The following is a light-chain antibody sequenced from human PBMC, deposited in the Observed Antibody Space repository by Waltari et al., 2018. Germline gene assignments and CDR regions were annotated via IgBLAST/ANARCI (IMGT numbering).Light chain of an antibody. CDR1: QSVSSNS. J-gene: IGKJ1*01. Sequence: DIVLTQSPTSLSLSPGESATLSCRASQSVSSNSLAWYQQRPGQAPRLVIYGAVTRAAGIPARFSGGGSGTDFTLTISRLEPEDFVVYYCQHYADSLWTFGQGTKVEVK. CDR2: GAV. CDR3: QHYADSLWT. V-gene: IGKV3-20*01.